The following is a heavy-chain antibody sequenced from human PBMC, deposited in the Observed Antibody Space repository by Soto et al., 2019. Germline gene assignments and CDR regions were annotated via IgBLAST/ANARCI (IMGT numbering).Heavy chain of an antibody. V-gene: IGHV1-18*01. D-gene: IGHD3-10*01. Sequence: QVQLVQSGAEVKRPGASVKVSCQASGYTFTNYGFNWVRQAPGQGLEWLGWISAYNGNTKYAQKFQDRVTMTTDTSTSTAFLELRSLRSDDTAVYYCARVGRTTMLRSDFWGQGTLVTVSS. CDR3: ARVGRTTMLRSDF. CDR1: GYTFTNYG. J-gene: IGHJ4*02. CDR2: ISAYNGNT.